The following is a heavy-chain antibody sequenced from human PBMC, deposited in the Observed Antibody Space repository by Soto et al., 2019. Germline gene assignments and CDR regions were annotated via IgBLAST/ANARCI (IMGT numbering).Heavy chain of an antibody. CDR2: IYPGDSDT. CDR3: ARYSSSLSYYYYYGMDV. CDR1: GYSFTSYW. D-gene: IGHD6-6*01. V-gene: IGHV5-51*01. Sequence: PGESLKISCKGSGYSFTSYWIGWVRQMPGKGLEWMGIIYPGDSDTRYSPSFQGQVTISADKSISTAYLQWSSLKASDTAMYYCARYSSSLSYYYYYGMDVWGQGTKVTVSS. J-gene: IGHJ6*02.